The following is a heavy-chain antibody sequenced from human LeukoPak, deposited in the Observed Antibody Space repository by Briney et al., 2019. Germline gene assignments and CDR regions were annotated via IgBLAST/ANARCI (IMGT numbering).Heavy chain of an antibody. CDR1: GGSFSGYY. CDR2: INHSGST. D-gene: IGHD6-13*01. V-gene: IGHV4-34*01. Sequence: SETLSLTCAVYGGSFSGYYWSWIRQPPGKGLEWIGEINHSGSTNYNPSLKSRVTISVDTSKTQFSLKLTSVTAADTAVYYCARGLGIAAAVTYNWFDPWGQGTLVTVSS. J-gene: IGHJ5*02. CDR3: ARGLGIAAAVTYNWFDP.